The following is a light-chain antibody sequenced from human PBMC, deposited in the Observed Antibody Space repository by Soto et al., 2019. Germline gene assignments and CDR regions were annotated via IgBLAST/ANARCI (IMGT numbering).Light chain of an antibody. CDR2: EVT. CDR3: CSYTRRSTLV. J-gene: IGLJ2*01. V-gene: IGLV2-23*02. CDR1: SSDVGNFNR. Sequence: QSVLTQPASLSGSPGQSITISCTGTSSDVGNFNRVSWFQQHPDKAPKLMIYEVTKRPSGISDRFSGSKSGYTASLTISGLQVEDEADYYCCSYTRRSTLVFGGGTKLTVL.